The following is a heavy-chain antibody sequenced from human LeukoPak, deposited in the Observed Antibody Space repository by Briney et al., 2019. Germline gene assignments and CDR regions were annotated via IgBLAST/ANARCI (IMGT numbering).Heavy chain of an antibody. CDR1: GYSIISGYY. D-gene: IGHD1-26*01. CDR3: ARDLPSGSYLYYFDY. CDR2: ISHSGRT. J-gene: IGHJ4*02. Sequence: SETLSLTWTVSGYSIISGYYWGCIRQPPGKGLEWIGSISHSGRTYYNPSLKSRATIAIDTSTNQFSLKLSSVTAADTAVYYCARDLPSGSYLYYFDYWGQGTLVTVSS. V-gene: IGHV4-38-2*02.